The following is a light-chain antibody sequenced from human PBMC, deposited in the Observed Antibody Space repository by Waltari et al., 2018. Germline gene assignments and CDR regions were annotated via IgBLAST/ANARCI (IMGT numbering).Light chain of an antibody. CDR2: WAS. CDR3: QQYFSTPRT. J-gene: IGKJ1*01. Sequence: DIVMTQSPASLAVSLGEWATINCKSTQSVLYSSNNKNYLAWYQQKAGQPPKLLIYWASTRESGVPDRFSGSGSGTDFTLSISSLQAEDVAVYYCQQYFSTPRTFGQGTKVEIK. CDR1: QSVLYSSNNKNY. V-gene: IGKV4-1*01.